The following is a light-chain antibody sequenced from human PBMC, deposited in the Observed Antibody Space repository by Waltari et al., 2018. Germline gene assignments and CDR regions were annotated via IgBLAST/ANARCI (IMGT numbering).Light chain of an antibody. CDR2: GVS. CDR3: HQFGNSPRT. V-gene: IGKV3-20*01. J-gene: IGKJ1*01. Sequence: PGDRATLSCRASQNVGCTFLAWYQQKPGQAPRLLIYGVSSRAPGIPERFSGSGSGTDFTLTISRLEPEXXXVYHCHQFGNSPRTFGQGTKVEVK. CDR1: QNVGCTF.